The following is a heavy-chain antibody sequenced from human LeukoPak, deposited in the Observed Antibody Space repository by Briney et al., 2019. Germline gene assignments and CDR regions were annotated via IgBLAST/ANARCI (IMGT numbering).Heavy chain of an antibody. D-gene: IGHD1-26*01. CDR1: GFTFGNYG. J-gene: IGHJ4*02. CDR2: ISGSSYHI. CDR3: ASGTIVGARGADN. V-gene: IGHV3-21*01. Sequence: GGSLRLSCAVSGFTFGNYGMHWVRQAPGKALEWVSSISGSSYHIYYADSVEGRFTISRDNANNLLYLQMNSLRAEDTAVYYCASGTIVGARGADNWGQGTLVTVSS.